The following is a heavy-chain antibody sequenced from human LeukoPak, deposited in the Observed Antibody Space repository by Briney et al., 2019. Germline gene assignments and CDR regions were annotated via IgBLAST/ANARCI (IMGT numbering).Heavy chain of an antibody. CDR2: IDPEDVEA. J-gene: IGHJ4*02. CDR3: AKVSSTLASAGPLAFDH. V-gene: IGHV1-69-2*01. D-gene: IGHD6-13*01. Sequence: GATVRISCKASGYIFTDYFIHWVQQAPGKGLKWRGHIDPEDVEAVYADKLQDRVTITADTSTNTVYMHLSSLRSDETAVYFCAKVSSTLASAGPLAFDHWGQGTLITVSS. CDR1: GYIFTDYF.